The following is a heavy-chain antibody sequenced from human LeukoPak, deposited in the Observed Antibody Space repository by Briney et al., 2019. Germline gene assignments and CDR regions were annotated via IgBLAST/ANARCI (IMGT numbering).Heavy chain of an antibody. CDR1: GGSISSYY. D-gene: IGHD3-3*01. Sequence: SETLSLTCTVSGGSISSYYWSWIRQPPGKGLEWIGSIYYSGSTYYNPSLKSRVTISVDTSKNQFSLKLSSVTAADTAVYYCAREGYDFWSGYSHYYGMDVWGQGTTVTVSS. CDR3: AREGYDFWSGYSHYYGMDV. CDR2: IYYSGST. J-gene: IGHJ6*02. V-gene: IGHV4-59*01.